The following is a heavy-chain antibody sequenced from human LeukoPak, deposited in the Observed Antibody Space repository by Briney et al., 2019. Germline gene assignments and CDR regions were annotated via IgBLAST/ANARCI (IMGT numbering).Heavy chain of an antibody. CDR3: ASRRGSNRPFDY. J-gene: IGHJ4*02. CDR1: GGSISSYY. D-gene: IGHD1-26*01. Sequence: ETLSLTCTVSGGSISSYYWSWIRQPPGKGLEWVSSISDDSNYIFYADSVKGRFTISRDNAKNSLYLQMNSLTAEDSAVYYCASRRGSNRPFDYWGQGTLVTVSS. V-gene: IGHV3-21*01. CDR2: ISDDSNYI.